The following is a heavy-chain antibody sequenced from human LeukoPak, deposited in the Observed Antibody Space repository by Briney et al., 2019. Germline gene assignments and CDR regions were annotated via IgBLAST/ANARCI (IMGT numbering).Heavy chain of an antibody. D-gene: IGHD3-10*01. CDR1: GLTVSNNY. Sequence: PGGSLRLSCAASGLTVSNNYISWVRQGPGKGLEWVSVIYSGGSTCYADSVKGRFTISRDNSKNTVYLQMNSLRADDTAVYYCARYDGSGSKQGYFHYWGQGTLVTVSS. J-gene: IGHJ4*02. CDR3: ARYDGSGSKQGYFHY. CDR2: IYSGGST. V-gene: IGHV3-66*01.